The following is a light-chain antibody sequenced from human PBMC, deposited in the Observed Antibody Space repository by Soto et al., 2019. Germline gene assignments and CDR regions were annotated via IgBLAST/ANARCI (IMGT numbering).Light chain of an antibody. Sequence: DIQMTQSPSSLSASVGDRVTITCRASQSISSYLNWYQQKPGKAPKLLIYAASSLQSGVPSRFSGSGSGTDFTLTISSLQPEDFDTYYCQQSYSTPRTLGQGTKVGIK. J-gene: IGKJ1*01. CDR3: QQSYSTPRT. V-gene: IGKV1-39*01. CDR1: QSISSY. CDR2: AAS.